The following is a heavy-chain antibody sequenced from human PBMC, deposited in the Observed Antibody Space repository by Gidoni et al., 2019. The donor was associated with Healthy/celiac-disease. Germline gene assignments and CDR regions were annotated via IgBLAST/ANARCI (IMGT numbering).Heavy chain of an antibody. CDR1: GYSFTSYW. D-gene: IGHD2-2*01. J-gene: IGHJ3*02. Sequence: EVQLVQSGAEVKKPGESLKISCKGSGYSFTSYWIGWVRQMPGKGLEWMGIIYPGDSDTSYSPSFQGQVTISADKSISTAYLQWSSLKASDTAMYYCARPRRRYCSSTSCYPPDAFDIWGQGTMVTVSS. CDR2: IYPGDSDT. CDR3: ARPRRRYCSSTSCYPPDAFDI. V-gene: IGHV5-51*03.